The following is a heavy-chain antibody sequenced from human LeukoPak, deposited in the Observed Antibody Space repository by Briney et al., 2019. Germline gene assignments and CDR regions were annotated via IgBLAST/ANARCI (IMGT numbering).Heavy chain of an antibody. J-gene: IGHJ4*02. CDR3: VVVSYCALDCYEY. CDR2: ISGSGGRT. Sequence: GGSVRLSCAASGLTFSSYAMSWLRQAPGKGLEWVSAISGSGGRTYYADSVRGRFTISRDNSKNTVYVQMNSVRAEDTAVLFCVVVSYCALDCYEYWGPGTLVTVSS. D-gene: IGHD2-21*01. V-gene: IGHV3-23*01. CDR1: GLTFSSYA.